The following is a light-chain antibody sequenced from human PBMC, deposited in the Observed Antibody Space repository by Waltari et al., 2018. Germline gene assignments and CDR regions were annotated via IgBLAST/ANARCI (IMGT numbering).Light chain of an antibody. J-gene: IGLJ3*02. Sequence: QPVLIQPPSASGTLGQRVTLSCSGSSSHIGGNTVNWYQQFPGAAPKVFIYNNNQRPSGVPVRFSGSKSGTSASLAISGLQSEDEANYYCAAWDDSVNAWLFGGGAKLTVL. CDR3: AAWDDSVNAWL. V-gene: IGLV1-44*01. CDR1: SSHIGGNT. CDR2: NNN.